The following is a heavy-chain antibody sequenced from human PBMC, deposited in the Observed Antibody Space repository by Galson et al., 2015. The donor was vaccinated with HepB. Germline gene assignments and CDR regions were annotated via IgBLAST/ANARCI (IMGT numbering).Heavy chain of an antibody. V-gene: IGHV1-69*02. CDR2: IIPIPGIA. J-gene: IGHJ6*02. CDR3: ASQGGSSGWYGEPSYYYYGMDV. D-gene: IGHD6-19*01. CDR1: GGTFSSYT. Sequence: SVKVSCKASGGTFSSYTISWVRQAPGQGLEWMGRIIPIPGIANYAQKFQGRVTITADKSTSTAYMELSSLRSEDTAVYYCASQGGSSGWYGEPSYYYYGMDVWGQGTTVTVSS.